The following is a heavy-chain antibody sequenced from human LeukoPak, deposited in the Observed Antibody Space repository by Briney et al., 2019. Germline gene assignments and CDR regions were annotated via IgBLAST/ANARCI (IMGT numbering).Heavy chain of an antibody. CDR2: IYYSGST. CDR3: ASITQQGYVLDY. D-gene: IGHD5-12*01. CDR1: GGSISNSSSY. V-gene: IGHV4-39*01. J-gene: IGHJ4*02. Sequence: SETLSLTCTVSGGSISNSSSYWGWTRQPPGKGLEWIGSIYYSGSTYYNPSLKSRVTISVDTSKNQFSLKLSSVTAADTAVYYCASITQQGYVLDYWGQGTLVTVSS.